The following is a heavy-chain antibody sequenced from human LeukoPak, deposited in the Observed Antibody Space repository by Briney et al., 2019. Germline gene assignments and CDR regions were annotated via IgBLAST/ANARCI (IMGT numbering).Heavy chain of an antibody. CDR3: ARGILEGVDV. V-gene: IGHV1-8*01. J-gene: IGHJ6*02. D-gene: IGHD2-21*01. Sequence: ASVKVSCKASGYTFTSYDINWVRQATGQGLEWMGWVNPNSGHAGSPQKFQGRVTMTRDASISTAYMELSSLTSEDTVVYYCARGILEGVDVWGQGTAVTVSS. CDR1: GYTFTSYD. CDR2: VNPNSGHA.